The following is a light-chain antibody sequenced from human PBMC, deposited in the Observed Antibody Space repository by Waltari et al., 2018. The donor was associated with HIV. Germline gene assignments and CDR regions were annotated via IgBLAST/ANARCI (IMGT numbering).Light chain of an antibody. CDR1: TSDVGAYNY. CDR3: TAYAGRNTFV. CDR2: EVF. V-gene: IGLV2-8*01. Sequence: QSALTQPPSASGSPGQSVTISCTGKTSDVGAYNYVSWYQQHPGKAPKLMIYEVFKRPSGVPDRFSGSKSSNTAALTVSGLQAEDEADDYCTAYAGRNTFVFGGGTKLTVL. J-gene: IGLJ2*01.